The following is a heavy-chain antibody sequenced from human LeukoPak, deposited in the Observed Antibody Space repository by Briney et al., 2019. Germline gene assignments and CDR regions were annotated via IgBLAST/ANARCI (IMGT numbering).Heavy chain of an antibody. Sequence: ASVKVSCKVSGYALNELSIHWVRQAPGKGLEWVGGIDREDGQSIYAQNFQGRVSLTDDTSAQTAYMEVTRLRSEDTAVYYCATKNLFHLWGQGTLVTVSS. V-gene: IGHV1-24*01. CDR2: IDREDGQS. D-gene: IGHD1-14*01. J-gene: IGHJ5*02. CDR3: ATKNLFHL. CDR1: GYALNELS.